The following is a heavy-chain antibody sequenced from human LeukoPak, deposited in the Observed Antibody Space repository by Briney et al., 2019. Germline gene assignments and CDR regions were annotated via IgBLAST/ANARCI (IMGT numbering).Heavy chain of an antibody. CDR2: IYPGDSDT. CDR1: GYSFTNYW. V-gene: IGHV5-51*01. CDR3: ATLRSGYHYDYFDY. J-gene: IGHJ4*02. D-gene: IGHD3-22*01. Sequence: GESLKIYCKCSGYSFTNYWIGWVRQMPGKGLEWMGIIYPGDSDTKYSPSFQGQVTISADKSISTAYLQWSSLKAADTAMYYCATLRSGYHYDYFDYWGQGILVTVSS.